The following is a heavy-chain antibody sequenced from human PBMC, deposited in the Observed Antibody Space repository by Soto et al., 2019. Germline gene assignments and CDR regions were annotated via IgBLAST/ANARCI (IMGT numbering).Heavy chain of an antibody. CDR1: GFSLSHPRMG. CDR3: ARVLYYAMEV. Sequence: QVTLKESGPVLVKPTETLTLTCTVSGFSLSHPRMGVSWIRQPPGKAPEWLAHISSNDEKSYTTSLKSRLTISKDTSKSQVVLIMTNMDPVDTATYYCARVLYYAMEVWGQGTTVTVSS. J-gene: IGHJ6*02. V-gene: IGHV2-26*01. CDR2: ISSNDEK.